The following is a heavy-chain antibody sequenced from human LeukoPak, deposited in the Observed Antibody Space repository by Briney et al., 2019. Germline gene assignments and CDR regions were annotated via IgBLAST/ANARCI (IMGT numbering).Heavy chain of an antibody. V-gene: IGHV1-69*13. CDR1: GGTFSSYA. CDR2: IIPIFGTA. Sequence: SVKVSCKASGGTFSSYAISWVRQAPGQGLEWMGGIIPIFGTANYAQKFQGRVTITADESTSTAYTELSSLRSEDTAVYYCARVLRFGDPYYFDYWGQGTLVTVSS. CDR3: ARVLRFGDPYYFDY. D-gene: IGHD3-10*01. J-gene: IGHJ4*02.